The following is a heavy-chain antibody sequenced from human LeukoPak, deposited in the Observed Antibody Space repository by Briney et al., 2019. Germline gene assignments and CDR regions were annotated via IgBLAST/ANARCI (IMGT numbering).Heavy chain of an antibody. D-gene: IGHD3-10*01. CDR1: GYTFTSYA. CDR2: INAGNGNT. CDR3: ARAPPYYYGSGSYDY. J-gene: IGHJ4*02. Sequence: GASVKVSCKASGYTFTSYAMHWVRQAPGQRLEWMGWINAGNGNTKYSQEFQGRVTITRDTSASTAYMELSSLRSEDMAVYYCARAPPYYYGSGSYDYWGQGTLVIVSS. V-gene: IGHV1-3*03.